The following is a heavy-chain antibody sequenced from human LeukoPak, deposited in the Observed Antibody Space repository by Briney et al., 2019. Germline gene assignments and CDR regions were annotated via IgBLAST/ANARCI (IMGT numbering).Heavy chain of an antibody. Sequence: GGALETSLKGSGYTLDSYWLALVRPIPGKGLGGMGIIYSGWSDTNYSPSLQGQVTISVDKSISTSSLQWSSLKAADTAVYYCASCQLFGVVIVAFAYWRRGTVAIVT. CDR1: GYTLDSYW. D-gene: IGHD3-16*02. CDR2: IYSGWSDT. V-gene: IGHV5-51*01. CDR3: ASCQLFGVVIVAFAY. J-gene: IGHJ4*02.